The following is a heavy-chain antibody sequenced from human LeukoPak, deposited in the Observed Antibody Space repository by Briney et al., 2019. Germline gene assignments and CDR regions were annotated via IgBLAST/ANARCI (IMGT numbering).Heavy chain of an antibody. J-gene: IGHJ6*02. V-gene: IGHV1-3*01. Sequence: ASVKVSCKASGHTRTTYATHRVRQASGQRLEWMGWINAGNGYTKSSQRFQGRVTFTRDTSASTAYMELSSLRSEDTAVYYCARGPGITGTAPGLDVWGRGTTVTVSS. D-gene: IGHD1-7*01. CDR2: INAGNGYT. CDR3: ARGPGITGTAPGLDV. CDR1: GHTRTTYA.